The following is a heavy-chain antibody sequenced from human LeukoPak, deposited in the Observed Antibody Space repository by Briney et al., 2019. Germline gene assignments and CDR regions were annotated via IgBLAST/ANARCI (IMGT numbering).Heavy chain of an antibody. J-gene: IGHJ4*02. Sequence: SETLSLTCTLSGGSISSYYWSWIRQPPGKGLELIGYMYDSGSTNYNPSLKSRVTISVDTSKNQFSLKLSSVTAADTAVYYCARHGGSYTFDYWCQEALVTVSS. CDR2: MYDSGST. V-gene: IGHV4-59*01. CDR3: ARHGGSYTFDY. D-gene: IGHD1-26*01. CDR1: GGSISSYY.